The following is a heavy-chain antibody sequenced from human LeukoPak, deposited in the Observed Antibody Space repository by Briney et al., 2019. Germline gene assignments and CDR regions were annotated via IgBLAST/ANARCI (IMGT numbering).Heavy chain of an antibody. CDR2: INPSAGVT. V-gene: IGHV1-46*01. CDR3: ARSQYITMIVARLYQFDD. D-gene: IGHD3-22*01. CDR1: GYTFTSYY. Sequence: GASVKVSCKASGYTFTSYYMHWVRQAPGQGLEWMGIINPSAGVTTYAQKFQGRVAMTKDTSTSTVYMELSSLRSEDTAVCYCARSQYITMIVARLYQFDDWGQGTLVTVSS. J-gene: IGHJ4*02.